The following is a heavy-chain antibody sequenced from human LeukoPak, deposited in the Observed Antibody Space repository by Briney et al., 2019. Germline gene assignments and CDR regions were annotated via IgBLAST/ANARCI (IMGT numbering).Heavy chain of an antibody. J-gene: IGHJ5*02. D-gene: IGHD1-26*01. V-gene: IGHV4-4*02. CDR3: ARDGRELRHQSWFDP. CDR1: GGSISSSNW. Sequence: PSETLSLTCAVSGGSISSSNWWSWVRQPPGKGLEWIGEIYHSGSTNYNPSLKSRVTISVDKSKNQFSLKLSSVTAADTAVYYCARDGRELRHQSWFDPWGQGTLVTVSS. CDR2: IYHSGST.